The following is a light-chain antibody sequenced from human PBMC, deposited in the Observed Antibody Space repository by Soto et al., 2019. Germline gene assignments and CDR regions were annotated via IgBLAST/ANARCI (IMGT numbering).Light chain of an antibody. Sequence: IQLTQSPSSLSASVGDRVTITCRASRGISDSLAWYQQKPGKAPNLLIYAASTLQSGVPSRFSGSGSGTDFTHTITSLQPEDSSTYFCQQLNSFPYTFGQGTRLEI. V-gene: IGKV1-9*01. J-gene: IGKJ2*01. CDR2: AAS. CDR1: RGISDS. CDR3: QQLNSFPYT.